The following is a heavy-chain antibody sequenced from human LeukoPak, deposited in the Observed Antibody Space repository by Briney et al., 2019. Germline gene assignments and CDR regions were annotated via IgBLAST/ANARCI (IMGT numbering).Heavy chain of an antibody. CDR1: GYTFTGYY. D-gene: IGHD2-21*02. CDR3: ARLICGGDCYSIKTYYYYGMDV. Sequence: ASVKVSCKASGYTFTGYYMHWVRQAPGQGLEWMGWINPNSGGTNYAQKFQGRVTMTRDTSISTAYMELSRLRSDDTAVYYCARLICGGDCYSIKTYYYYGMDVWGQGITVTVSS. CDR2: INPNSGGT. V-gene: IGHV1-2*02. J-gene: IGHJ6*02.